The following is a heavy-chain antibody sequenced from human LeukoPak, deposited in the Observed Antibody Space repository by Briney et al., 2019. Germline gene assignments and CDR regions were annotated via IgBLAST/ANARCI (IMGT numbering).Heavy chain of an antibody. D-gene: IGHD4-17*01. CDR2: IIPIFGTA. CDR1: GGTFSSYA. J-gene: IGHJ6*03. Sequence: ASVKVSCKASGGTFSSYAISWVRQAPGQGLEWMGGIIPIFGTANYAQKFQGRVTITADESTSTAYMELSSLRSDDTAVYYCARDFDYGGYSYYYYMDVWGKGTTVTVSS. V-gene: IGHV1-69*13. CDR3: ARDFDYGGYSYYYYMDV.